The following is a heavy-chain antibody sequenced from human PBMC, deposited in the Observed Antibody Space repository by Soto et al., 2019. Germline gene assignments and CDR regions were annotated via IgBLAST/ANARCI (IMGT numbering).Heavy chain of an antibody. CDR1: GHTFSGYF. CDR3: ARPYRPGSDTALVL. D-gene: IGHD5-18*01. J-gene: IGHJ4*02. Sequence: QVPLVQSGAEVKQPGASVKVSCKACGHTFSGYFLHWVRLAPGQGLEGMGWIKPNICATNYAQRFQGRVSMTKDTSVTTVYMEMNSLKFDDTAVYYCARPYRPGSDTALVLWGQGTLVTVSS. V-gene: IGHV1-2*02. CDR2: IKPNICAT.